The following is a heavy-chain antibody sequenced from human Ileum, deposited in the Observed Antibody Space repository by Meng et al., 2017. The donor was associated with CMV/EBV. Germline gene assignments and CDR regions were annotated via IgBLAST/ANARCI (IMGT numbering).Heavy chain of an antibody. CDR3: AKEGIGWWFDP. CDR1: GFTFSDYY. V-gene: IGHV3-69-1*01. D-gene: IGHD2-2*03. J-gene: IGHJ5*02. CDR2: ISSSSTI. Sequence: GGSLRLSCAASGFTFSDYYMNWVRQAPGKGLEWVSSISSSSTIYYADSVKGRFTISRDNAKNSLYLQMNSLRVEDTAVYYCAKEGIGWWFDPWGQGTLVTVSS.